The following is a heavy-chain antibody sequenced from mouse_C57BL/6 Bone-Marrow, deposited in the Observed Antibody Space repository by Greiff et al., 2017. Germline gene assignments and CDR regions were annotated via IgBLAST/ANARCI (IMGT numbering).Heavy chain of an antibody. CDR1: GYTFTDYE. D-gene: IGHD4-1*01. CDR2: IDPEAVGT. CDR3: VTGTWYFDV. Sequence: VQLQQSGAELVGPGASVPLSCKASGYTFTDYEMHWVKQTPVRGLEWIGAIDPEAVGTASNQKFKGKGLLPADKSSSTAYMELRSLTSEDSAVYYCVTGTWYFDVWGTGTTVTVSS. V-gene: IGHV1-15*01. J-gene: IGHJ1*03.